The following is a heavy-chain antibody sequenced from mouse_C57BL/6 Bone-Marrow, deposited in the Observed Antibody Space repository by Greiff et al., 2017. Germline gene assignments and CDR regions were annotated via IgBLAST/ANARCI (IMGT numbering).Heavy chain of an antibody. V-gene: IGHV1-72*01. D-gene: IGHD1-1*01. CDR1: GYTFTSYW. CDR3: ARLRSFAY. J-gene: IGHJ3*01. Sequence: QVQLQQPGAELVKPGPSVKLSCKASGYTFTSYWMQWVKQRPGRGLEWIGRIDPNSGGTKYNEKFKSKATLTVDKPSSTAYIQLSSLTSEDSAVYYCARLRSFAYWGQGTLVTVSA. CDR2: IDPNSGGT.